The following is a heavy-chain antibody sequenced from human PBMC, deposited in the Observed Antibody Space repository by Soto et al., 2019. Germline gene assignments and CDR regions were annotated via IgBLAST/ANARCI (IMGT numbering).Heavy chain of an antibody. CDR1: GFTFNHNA. CDR3: ARDGQQQAPYALDV. D-gene: IGHD6-13*01. J-gene: IGHJ6*02. V-gene: IGHV3-33*01. Sequence: QVQLVESGGGVAQPGRSLRLSCAASGFTFNHNAMHWVRQAAGKGLEWVAQIWYDGSEKYYTDSVKGRFTISRDNFKNTVFLQMDSLRVEDTAVYYCARDGQQQAPYALDVWGQGTTVIVSS. CDR2: IWYDGSEK.